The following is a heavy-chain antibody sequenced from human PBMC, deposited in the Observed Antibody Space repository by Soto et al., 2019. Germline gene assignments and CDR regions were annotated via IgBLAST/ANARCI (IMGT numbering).Heavy chain of an antibody. D-gene: IGHD3-10*01. Sequence: EVQLVESGGGLVQPGGSLRLSCAASGFTFSSYWMHWVRQAPGKGLVWVSRINSDESSTSYADSVKGRFTISRDNAKNTLYLQVNSLRVEDTAVYYCASTVTMVRGHGMDVWGQGTTVTVSS. CDR3: ASTVTMVRGHGMDV. CDR2: INSDESST. CDR1: GFTFSSYW. V-gene: IGHV3-74*01. J-gene: IGHJ6*02.